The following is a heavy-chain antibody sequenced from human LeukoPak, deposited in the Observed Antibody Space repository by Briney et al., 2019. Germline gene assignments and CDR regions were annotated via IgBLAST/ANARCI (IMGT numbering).Heavy chain of an antibody. CDR2: INPNSGGT. V-gene: IGHV1-2*02. J-gene: IGHJ5*02. D-gene: IGHD6-25*01. Sequence: ASVKVSCKASGYTFTDYYMHWVRQDPGQGLEWMGWINPNSGGTNYAQKFQGRVTMTRDTSISTAYMELSRLRSDDTAVYYCARDFGVAAEDNWFDPWGQGTLVTVSS. CDR3: ARDFGVAAEDNWFDP. CDR1: GYTFTDYY.